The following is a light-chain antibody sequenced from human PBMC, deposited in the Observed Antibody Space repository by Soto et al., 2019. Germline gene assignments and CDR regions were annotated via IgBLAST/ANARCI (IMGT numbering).Light chain of an antibody. CDR3: SSYTSSNTFV. Sequence: QSALTQPASVTEPDGQSITISCTGTSSDVGGYNYVSWYQQRPGKAPKLIIYDVTNRPSGVSNRFSGSKSDHTASLTISGLQGDDEADYYCSSYTSSNTFVFGTGTKVTVL. CDR1: SSDVGGYNY. J-gene: IGLJ1*01. V-gene: IGLV2-14*01. CDR2: DVT.